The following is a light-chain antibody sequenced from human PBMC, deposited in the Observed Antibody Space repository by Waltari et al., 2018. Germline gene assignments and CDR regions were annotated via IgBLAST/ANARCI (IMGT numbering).Light chain of an antibody. Sequence: EFVLTQSPGTLSLSPGERATLSCRASQSVSRTLAWYQQKPGQAPRLLIYGASTRATGIPERFSGGGSGTDFSLTISRLEPEDFALYYCQHYVRLPATFGQGTKVEIK. CDR1: QSVSRT. V-gene: IGKV3-20*01. CDR2: GAS. J-gene: IGKJ1*01. CDR3: QHYVRLPAT.